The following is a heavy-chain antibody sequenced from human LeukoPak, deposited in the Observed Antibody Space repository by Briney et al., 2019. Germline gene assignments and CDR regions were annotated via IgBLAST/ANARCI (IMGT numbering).Heavy chain of an antibody. CDR3: ARSAPRRVTAFDY. J-gene: IGHJ4*02. Sequence: SVTVSCKASGGTFSSYAISWVRQAPGQGLEWMGGIIPIFGTANYAQKFQGRVTITADESTSTAYMELSSLRSEDTAVYYCARSAPRRVTAFDYWGQGTLVTVSS. CDR2: IIPIFGTA. D-gene: IGHD5-18*01. CDR1: GGTFSSYA. V-gene: IGHV1-69*13.